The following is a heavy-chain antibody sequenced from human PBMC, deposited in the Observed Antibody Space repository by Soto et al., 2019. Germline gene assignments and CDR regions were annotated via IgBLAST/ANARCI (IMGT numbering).Heavy chain of an antibody. CDR3: GDHPRVNFFAY. Sequence: SVKVSCKASGYTFTSYAMHWVRQAPGQRLEWMGWINAGKGYTNYSQKFQGRVTITRDTSARTAYMELSSLRSEDTAVYYCGDHPRVNFFAYWGQGTLVTVSS. CDR1: GYTFTSYA. D-gene: IGHD2-21*01. CDR2: INAGKGYT. J-gene: IGHJ4*02. V-gene: IGHV1-3*01.